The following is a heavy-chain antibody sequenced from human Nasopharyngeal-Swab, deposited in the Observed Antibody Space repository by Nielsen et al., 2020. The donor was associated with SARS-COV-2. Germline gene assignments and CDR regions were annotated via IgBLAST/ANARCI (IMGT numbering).Heavy chain of an antibody. CDR1: GFTFSDYY. Sequence: GESLKISCAASGFTFSDYYMTWVRQAPGKGLDWVSYISATGNTVYYADSVKGRFTISRDNAKNSLYLQMNSLRAEDTAVYYCAKDGGTIFDYWGQGTLVTVSS. CDR3: AKDGGTIFDY. J-gene: IGHJ4*02. D-gene: IGHD3-16*01. V-gene: IGHV3-11*04. CDR2: ISATGNTV.